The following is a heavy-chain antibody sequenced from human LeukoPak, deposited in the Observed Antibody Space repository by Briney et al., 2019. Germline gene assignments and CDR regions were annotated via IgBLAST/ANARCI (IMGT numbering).Heavy chain of an antibody. Sequence: PGGSLRLSCAASGFTFDDYTMHWVRQAPGKGLEWVSRISWDGGSTYYADSVKGRFTISRDNSKNSLYLQMNSLRTEDTALYYCAKGQDWNDVGYFDYWGQGTLVTVSS. D-gene: IGHD1-1*01. V-gene: IGHV3-43*01. CDR1: GFTFDDYT. CDR2: ISWDGGST. CDR3: AKGQDWNDVGYFDY. J-gene: IGHJ4*02.